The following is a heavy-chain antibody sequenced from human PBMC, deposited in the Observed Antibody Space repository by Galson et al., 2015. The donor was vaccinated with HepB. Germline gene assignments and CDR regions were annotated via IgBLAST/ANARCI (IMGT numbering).Heavy chain of an antibody. CDR1: GGSISSYY. CDR2: IYYSGST. CDR3: ARKRGYSYGLNYFDY. V-gene: IGHV4-59*01. J-gene: IGHJ4*02. D-gene: IGHD5-18*01. Sequence: LTCTVSGGSISSYYWSWIRQPPGKGLEWIGYIYYSGSTNYNPSLKSRVTISVDTSKNQFSLKLSSVTAADTAVYYCARKRGYSYGLNYFDYWGQGTLVTVSS.